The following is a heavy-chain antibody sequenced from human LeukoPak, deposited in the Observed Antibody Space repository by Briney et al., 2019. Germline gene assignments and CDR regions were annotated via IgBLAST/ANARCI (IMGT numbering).Heavy chain of an antibody. CDR1: GGSISSYY. D-gene: IGHD6-13*01. CDR3: ARDRRTSSTPNDAFDI. J-gene: IGHJ3*02. CDR2: IYYSGST. Sequence: SETLSLTXTVSGGSISSYYWSWLRQPPGEGLEWIRYIYYSGSTNYNPSLESRVTISVDTSKNKFSLKLSSVTAADTAVYYCARDRRTSSTPNDAFDIWGQGTMVTVSS. V-gene: IGHV4-59*01.